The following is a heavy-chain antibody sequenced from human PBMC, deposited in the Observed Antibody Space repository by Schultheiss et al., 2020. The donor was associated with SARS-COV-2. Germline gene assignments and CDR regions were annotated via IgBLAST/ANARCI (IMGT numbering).Heavy chain of an antibody. CDR2: INHSGST. V-gene: IGHV4-34*01. J-gene: IGHJ6*02. CDR1: GGSFSGYY. CDR3: ARQDYYYYGMDV. Sequence: SETLSLTCAVYGGSFSGYYWSWIRQPPGKGLEWIGEINHSGSTNYNPSLKSRVTISVDTSKNQFSLKLSSVTAADTAVYYCARQDYYYYGMDVWGQGTTVTVSS.